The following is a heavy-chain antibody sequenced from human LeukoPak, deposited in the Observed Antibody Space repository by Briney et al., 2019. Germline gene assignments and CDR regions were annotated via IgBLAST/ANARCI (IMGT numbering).Heavy chain of an antibody. CDR2: IWYDGSNK. D-gene: IGHD3-3*01. CDR1: GFTFSSYG. J-gene: IGHJ4*02. CDR3: ARVATYDFWSGYLY. Sequence: GGSLRLSCAASGFTFSSYGMHWVRQAPGKGLEWVAVIWYDGSNKYYADSVKGRFTISRDNSKNTLYLQMNSLRAEDTAVYYCARVATYDFWSGYLYWGQGTLVTVSS. V-gene: IGHV3-33*01.